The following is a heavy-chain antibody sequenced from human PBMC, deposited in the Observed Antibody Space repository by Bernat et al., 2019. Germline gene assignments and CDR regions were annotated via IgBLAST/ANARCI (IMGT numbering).Heavy chain of an antibody. J-gene: IGHJ3*02. CDR1: GFTFSSYG. V-gene: IGHV3-33*01. Sequence: QVQLVESGGGVVQPGRSLRLSCAASGFTFSSYGMHWVRQAPGKGLEWVAVIWYDGSNKYYADSVKGRFTISRDNSKNTLYLQMNSLRAEDTAVYYCARTRNRAAFDIWGQGTMVTVSS. CDR2: IWYDGSNK. CDR3: ARTRNRAAFDI.